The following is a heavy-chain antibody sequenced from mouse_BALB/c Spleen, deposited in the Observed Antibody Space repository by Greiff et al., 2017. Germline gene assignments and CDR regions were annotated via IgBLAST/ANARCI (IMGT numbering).Heavy chain of an antibody. J-gene: IGHJ4*01. CDR2: IDPANGNT. D-gene: IGHD5-5*01. CDR1: GFNIKDTY. CDR3: ASYHYYAMDY. V-gene: IGHV14-3*02. Sequence: DVQLQESGAELVKPGASVKLSCTASGFNIKDTYMHWVKQRPEQGLEWIGRIDPANGNTKYDPKFQGKATITADTSSNTAYLQLSSLTSEDTAVYYCASYHYYAMDYWGQGTSVTVSS.